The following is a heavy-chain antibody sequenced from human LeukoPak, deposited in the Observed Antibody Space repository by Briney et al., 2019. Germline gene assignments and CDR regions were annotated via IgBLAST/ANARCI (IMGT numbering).Heavy chain of an antibody. CDR3: ARLRRRAYCGGDCYDAFDI. CDR1: GGSISSYY. D-gene: IGHD2-21*02. Sequence: SETLSLTCTVSGGSISSYYWSWIRQPPGKGLEWIGYIYYSGSTNYNPSLKSRVTISVDTSKNQFSLKLSSVTAADTAGYYCARLRRRAYCGGDCYDAFDIWGQGTMVTVSS. V-gene: IGHV4-59*08. J-gene: IGHJ3*02. CDR2: IYYSGST.